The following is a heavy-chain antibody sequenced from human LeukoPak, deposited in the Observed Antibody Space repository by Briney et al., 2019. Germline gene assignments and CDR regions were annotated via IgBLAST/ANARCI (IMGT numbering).Heavy chain of an antibody. V-gene: IGHV1-2*02. CDR2: INLNSGGA. D-gene: IGHD3-22*01. CDR3: ARAPALGYYDSSGYGTGYVY. J-gene: IGHJ4*02. CDR1: GYTFTAYF. Sequence: ASVKVSCKTSGYTFTAYFMHWVRQAPGPGLEWMGWINLNSGGANYAQKFQGRVTMTRDTSISTAYMELSTLSSDDTAVYYCARAPALGYYDSSGYGTGYVYWGQGTLVTVSS.